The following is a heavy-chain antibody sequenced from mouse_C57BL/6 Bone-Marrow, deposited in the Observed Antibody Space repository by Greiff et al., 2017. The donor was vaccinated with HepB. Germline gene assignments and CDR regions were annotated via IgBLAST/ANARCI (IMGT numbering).Heavy chain of an antibody. Sequence: EVKVVESGGGLVKPGGSLKLSCAASGFTFSSYTMSWVRQTPEKRLEWVATISGGGGNTYYPDSVKGRFTISRDNAKNTLYLQMSSLRSEDTALFYCERDGDYPAWFAYWGQGTLVTVSA. J-gene: IGHJ3*01. CDR2: ISGGGGNT. CDR3: ERDGDYPAWFAY. CDR1: GFTFSSYT. V-gene: IGHV5-9*01. D-gene: IGHD2-4*01.